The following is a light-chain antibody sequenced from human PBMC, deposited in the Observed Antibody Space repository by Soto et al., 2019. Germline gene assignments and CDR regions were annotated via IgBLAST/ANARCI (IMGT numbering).Light chain of an antibody. CDR3: QQYYSTLLT. V-gene: IGKV4-1*01. Sequence: DIVMTQSPDSLAVSLGERATINCKSSQSVLYSSNNKNYLAWYQQKPGQPPKLLIYWASTRESGAPDRFSGSGSGTDFTLTISSLQAEDVAVYYCQQYYSTLLTFGGGTKVDI. J-gene: IGKJ4*01. CDR1: QSVLYSSNNKNY. CDR2: WAS.